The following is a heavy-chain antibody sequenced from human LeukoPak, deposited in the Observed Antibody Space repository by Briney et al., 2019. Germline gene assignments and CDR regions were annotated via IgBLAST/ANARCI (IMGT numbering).Heavy chain of an antibody. Sequence: GGSLRLSCAASGFTFSSYAMSWVRQAPGKGLEWVSPISGSGGSTYYADSVKGRFTISRDNSKNTLYLQMNSLRAEDTAVYYCAKDIVVVPAAPNDAFDIWGQGTMVTVSS. CDR1: GFTFSSYA. CDR3: AKDIVVVPAAPNDAFDI. CDR2: ISGSGGST. V-gene: IGHV3-23*01. J-gene: IGHJ3*02. D-gene: IGHD2-2*01.